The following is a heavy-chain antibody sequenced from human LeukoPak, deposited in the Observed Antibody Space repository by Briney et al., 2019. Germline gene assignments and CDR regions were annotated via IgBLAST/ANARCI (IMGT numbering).Heavy chain of an antibody. J-gene: IGHJ4*02. CDR3: AKDGPYYYDSSGPVDY. Sequence: GGSLRLSCAASGFTFSSYAMSWVRQAPGKGLEWVSAISGSGGSTYYADSVKGRFTISRDNSKNTLYLQMNSLRAEDTAVYYCAKDGPYYYDSSGPVDYWGQGTLVTVSS. CDR2: ISGSGGST. D-gene: IGHD3-22*01. V-gene: IGHV3-23*01. CDR1: GFTFSSYA.